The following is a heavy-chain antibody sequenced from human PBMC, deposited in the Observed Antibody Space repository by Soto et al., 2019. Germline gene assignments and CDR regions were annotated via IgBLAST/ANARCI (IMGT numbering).Heavy chain of an antibody. Sequence: ASVKVSCKASGFTFTDYYMHWVRQAPGQGLEWMGWLNCNSGGTSYAQRFQGYVTMTRDTSITTAYMELNRLKSDDTAVYYCAREGPRYCISTSCFPPSDYYYYGMDVWGQGTTVTVSS. V-gene: IGHV1-2*04. CDR2: LNCNSGGT. J-gene: IGHJ6*02. CDR3: AREGPRYCISTSCFPPSDYYYYGMDV. CDR1: GFTFTDYY. D-gene: IGHD2-2*01.